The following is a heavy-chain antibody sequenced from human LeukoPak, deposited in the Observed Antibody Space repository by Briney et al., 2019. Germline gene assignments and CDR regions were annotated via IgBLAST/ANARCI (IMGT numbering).Heavy chain of an antibody. CDR1: GFTFSNYW. CDR2: IKTDGSEK. V-gene: IGHV3-7*01. CDR3: VRDDDRPDNGLDY. Sequence: GGSLRLSCEGSGFTFSNYWVGWARQAPGKGLQWVANIKTDGSEKYYVDSVKGRFTISRDNSKNTLYLQMNSLRAKDTAVYYCVRDDDRPDNGLDYWGQGTLVTVSS. J-gene: IGHJ4*02. D-gene: IGHD3-22*01.